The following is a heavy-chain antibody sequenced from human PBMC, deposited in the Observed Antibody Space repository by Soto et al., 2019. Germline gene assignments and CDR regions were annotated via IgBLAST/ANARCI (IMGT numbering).Heavy chain of an antibody. Sequence: QVQLQESGPRLVKHSETLSLTCTVSGGSIRSYYCSWFRQPPGKGLEWVGYINYSGCTFYNPSLKCRVTMSVDTSNNQYPLIVNSVAATDKDVYYCATQGFGEQHGLVDVWGEGTTVTASS. J-gene: IGHJ6*04. D-gene: IGHD3-10*01. CDR3: ATQGFGEQHGLVDV. CDR2: INYSGCT. CDR1: GGSIRSYY. V-gene: IGHV4-59*08.